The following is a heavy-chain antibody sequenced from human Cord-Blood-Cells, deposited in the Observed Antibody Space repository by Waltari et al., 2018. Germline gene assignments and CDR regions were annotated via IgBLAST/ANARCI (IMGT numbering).Heavy chain of an antibody. CDR1: GGSISSSSYY. Sequence: QLQLQESGPGLVKPSETLSLTCTVSGGSISSSSYYWGWIRQPPGKGLEWIGSIYYSGSTYYNPSLKSRVTISVDTSKNQFSLKLSSVTAADTAVYYCARQRAGIAAREYFQHWGQGTLVTVSS. CDR3: ARQRAGIAAREYFQH. V-gene: IGHV4-39*01. D-gene: IGHD6-6*01. CDR2: IYYSGST. J-gene: IGHJ1*01.